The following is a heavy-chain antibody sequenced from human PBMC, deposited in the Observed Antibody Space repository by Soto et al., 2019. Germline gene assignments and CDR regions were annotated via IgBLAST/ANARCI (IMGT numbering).Heavy chain of an antibody. CDR2: IIPIFGTA. D-gene: IGHD5-18*01. J-gene: IGHJ6*02. V-gene: IGHV1-69*13. CDR1: GGTFSSYA. CDR3: NHEGYSYGYGMDV. Sequence: SVKVSCKSSGGTFSSYAISWLRQAPGQGLEWMGGIIPIFGTANHAQKFQDRVTITAAESTSTAYMELSSLRSEDTAVYYCNHEGYSYGYGMDVWGQGTTVTVSS.